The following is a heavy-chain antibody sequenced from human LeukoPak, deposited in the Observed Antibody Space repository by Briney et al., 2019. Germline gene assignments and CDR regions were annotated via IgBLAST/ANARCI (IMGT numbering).Heavy chain of an antibody. CDR2: IYYGGSS. Sequence: SRTPCHTSTVPGGSTSRGGYYCSSIRQHPRDCLGWTGYIYYGGSSYYNPSLKSRVTISVDTSKNQFSLKLSSVTAGDTAVYYCAREVEVKYIVGAGEGPYGMDVWGQGTTVTVSS. CDR1: GGSTSRGGYY. V-gene: IGHV4-31*03. CDR3: AREVEVKYIVGAGEGPYGMDV. D-gene: IGHD2-21*01. J-gene: IGHJ6*02.